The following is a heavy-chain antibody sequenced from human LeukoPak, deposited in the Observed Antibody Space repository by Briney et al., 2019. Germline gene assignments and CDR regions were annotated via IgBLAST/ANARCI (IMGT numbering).Heavy chain of an antibody. CDR1: GGSISSYY. Sequence: KTSETLSLTCTVSGGSISSYYWSWIRQPPGKGLEWIGYIYYSGSTNYNPSLKSRVTISVDTSKNQFSLKLSSVTAADTAVYYCARLADNWFDPWGQGTLVTVSS. D-gene: IGHD2-21*01. CDR3: ARLADNWFDP. J-gene: IGHJ5*02. V-gene: IGHV4-59*08. CDR2: IYYSGST.